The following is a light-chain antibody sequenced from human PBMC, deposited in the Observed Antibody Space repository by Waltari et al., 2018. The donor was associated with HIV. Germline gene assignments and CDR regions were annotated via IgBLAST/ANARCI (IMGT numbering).Light chain of an antibody. J-gene: IGKJ1*01. CDR3: RQYNSFPRP. CDR1: QGIRKN. Sequence: DIQMTQSPSSLSASVGDRVTITGRASQGIRKNVGWCQQKPGKAPKRLIFAASSWQGGVPSRFSGSRSGTEFSLTVSSLQPEDFATYFCRQYNSFPRPFGQGPKVEI. V-gene: IGKV1-17*01. CDR2: AAS.